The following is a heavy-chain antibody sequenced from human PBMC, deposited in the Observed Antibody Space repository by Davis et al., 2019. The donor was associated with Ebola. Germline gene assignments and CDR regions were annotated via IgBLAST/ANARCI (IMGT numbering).Heavy chain of an antibody. CDR2: ISSSSSYI. D-gene: IGHD1-26*01. CDR1: GFTFSSYS. V-gene: IGHV3-21*01. Sequence: PGGSLRLSCAASGFTFSSYSMNWVRQAPGKGLEWVSSISSSSSYIYYADSVKGRFTISRDNAKNSLYLQMNSLRAEDTAVYYCARGRIGPGAFDLWGRGTLVTVSS. J-gene: IGHJ2*01. CDR3: ARGRIGPGAFDL.